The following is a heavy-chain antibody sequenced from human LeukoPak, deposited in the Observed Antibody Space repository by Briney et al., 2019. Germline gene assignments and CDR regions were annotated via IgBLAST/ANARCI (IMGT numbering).Heavy chain of an antibody. J-gene: IGHJ4*02. V-gene: IGHV3-53*01. CDR1: GFNGSSNY. CDR2: IYNGGTT. CDR3: ARVINRGYGSGLDY. D-gene: IGHD3-10*01. Sequence: GSLRLSRATSGFNGSSNYIGRVRQGPRKGPEGVSVIYNGGTTYYADSVKGRFTTSRHNSENTLNLQMNSLRAEDTAVYYCARVINRGYGSGLDYWGQGALVTVSS.